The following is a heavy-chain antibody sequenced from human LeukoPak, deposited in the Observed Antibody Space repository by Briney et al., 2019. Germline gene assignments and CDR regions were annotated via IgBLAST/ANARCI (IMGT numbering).Heavy chain of an antibody. CDR2: ISGSGGST. CDR1: GFTFSSYG. V-gene: IGHV3-23*01. CDR3: AKVNVGYCSGGSCYGNWFDP. J-gene: IGHJ5*02. Sequence: AGGSLRLSCAASGFTFSSYGMSWVRQAPGKGLEWVSAISGSGGSTYYADSVKGRFTISRDNSKNTLYLQMNSLRAEDTAVCYCAKVNVGYCSGGSCYGNWFDPWGQGTLVTVSS. D-gene: IGHD2-15*01.